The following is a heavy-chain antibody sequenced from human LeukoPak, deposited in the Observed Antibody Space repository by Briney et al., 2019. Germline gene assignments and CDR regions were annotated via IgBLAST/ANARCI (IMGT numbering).Heavy chain of an antibody. Sequence: GGSLRLSCAASGFTFSSYGMHWVRQAPGKGLEWVAVIWYDGSNKYYADSVKGRFTISRDNSKNTLYLQMNSLRAEDTAAYYCARDRVVPAAKIPYWYFDLWGRGTLVTVSS. J-gene: IGHJ2*01. D-gene: IGHD2-2*01. CDR1: GFTFSSYG. V-gene: IGHV3-33*01. CDR2: IWYDGSNK. CDR3: ARDRVVPAAKIPYWYFDL.